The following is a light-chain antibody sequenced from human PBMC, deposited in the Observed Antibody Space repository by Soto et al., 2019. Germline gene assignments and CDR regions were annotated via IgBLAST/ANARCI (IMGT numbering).Light chain of an antibody. CDR2: EVS. CDR1: SSDVGGYNY. V-gene: IGLV2-8*01. Sequence: QSALTQPPSASGSPGQSVTISCTGTSSDVGGYNYVSWYQQHPGKAPKLMIYEVSKRPSGVPDRFSGSKSGNTASLTVSGLQAEDEAAYNCSSYAGSNKVFGGGTKLTVL. J-gene: IGLJ2*01. CDR3: SSYAGSNKV.